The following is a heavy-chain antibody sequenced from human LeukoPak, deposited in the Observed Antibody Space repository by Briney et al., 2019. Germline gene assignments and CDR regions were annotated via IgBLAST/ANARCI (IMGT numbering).Heavy chain of an antibody. CDR1: GFTFSTYT. D-gene: IGHD4/OR15-4a*01. V-gene: IGHV3-21*01. CDR3: ARLDGAPDY. Sequence: GGSLRLSCAASGFTFSTYTMIWVRQVRQAPGKGLEWVSSISSSSTYIYYADSVKGRFTISRDNAKTSLYLQMNSLRAEDTAVYYCARLDGAPDYWGQGTLVTVSS. CDR2: ISSSSTYI. J-gene: IGHJ4*02.